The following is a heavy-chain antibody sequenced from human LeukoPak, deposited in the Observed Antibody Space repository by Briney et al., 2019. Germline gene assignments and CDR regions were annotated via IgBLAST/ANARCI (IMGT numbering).Heavy chain of an antibody. J-gene: IGHJ5*02. CDR2: IYYSGST. V-gene: IGHV4-59*11. CDR3: ARHVGLGFRPRSGTYYSNWFDP. Sequence: SETLSLTCTVSGGSINSQYWSWIRQPPGKGLEWIGYIYYSGSTNYNPSLKSRVTISVDTSKNQFSLNLSSVTAADTAVYCCARHVGLGFRPRSGTYYSNWFDPWGQGTLVTVSS. D-gene: IGHD3-10*01. CDR1: GGSINSQY.